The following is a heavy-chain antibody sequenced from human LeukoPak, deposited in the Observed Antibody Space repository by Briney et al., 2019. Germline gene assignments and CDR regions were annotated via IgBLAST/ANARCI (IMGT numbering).Heavy chain of an antibody. CDR2: IYYSGST. CDR3: ARASGDYNFDY. CDR1: GGSISSDNYY. J-gene: IGHJ4*02. V-gene: IGHV4-39*07. Sequence: PSETLSLTCTVSGGSISSDNYYWGWIRQPPGKGLEFIGSIYYSGSTYYNPSLKSRVTISVDTSKNQFSLKLSSVTAADTAVYYCARASGDYNFDYWGQGTLVTVSS. D-gene: IGHD4-17*01.